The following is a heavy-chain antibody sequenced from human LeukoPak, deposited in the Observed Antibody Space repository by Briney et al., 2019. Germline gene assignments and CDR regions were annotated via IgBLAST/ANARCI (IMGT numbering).Heavy chain of an antibody. CDR2: INPSSGDT. V-gene: IGHV1-2*02. D-gene: IGHD3-10*01. Sequence: GASVKVSCKASGYTFSAYYIHWVRQAPGQGLEWMGWINPSSGDTKYAQKLQGRVTMTRDTSISTAYMELSRLRSDDTAVYYCARGGKREGLLWFGELLSTTYYYYYMDVWGKGTTVTISS. CDR1: GYTFSAYY. CDR3: ARGGKREGLLWFGELLSTTYYYYYMDV. J-gene: IGHJ6*03.